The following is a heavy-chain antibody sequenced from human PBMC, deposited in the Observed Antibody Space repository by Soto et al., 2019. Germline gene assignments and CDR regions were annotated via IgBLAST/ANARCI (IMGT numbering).Heavy chain of an antibody. CDR1: GYTFTSYG. J-gene: IGHJ6*02. CDR2: ISAYNGNT. V-gene: IGHV1-18*01. CDR3: ARGGVVVVAATNYYYGMDV. D-gene: IGHD2-15*01. Sequence: ASVKVSCKASGYTFTSYGISWVRQAPGQGLEWMGWISAYNGNTNYAQKLQGRVTMTTDTSTSTAYMELRLLRSDDTAVYYCARGGVVVVAATNYYYGMDVWGQGTTVTVSS.